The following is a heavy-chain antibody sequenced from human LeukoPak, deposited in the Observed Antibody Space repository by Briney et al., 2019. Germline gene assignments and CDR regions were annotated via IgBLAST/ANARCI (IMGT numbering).Heavy chain of an antibody. J-gene: IGHJ4*02. CDR3: AREAIDGIDY. V-gene: IGHV4-59*01. CDR2: IYYSGST. Sequence: SETLSLTCTVSGGSISSYYRSWIRQPPGKGLEWIGYIYYSGSTNYNPSLKSRVTISVDTSKNQFSLKLSSVTAADTAVYYCAREAIDGIDYWGQGTLVTVSS. CDR1: GGSISSYY.